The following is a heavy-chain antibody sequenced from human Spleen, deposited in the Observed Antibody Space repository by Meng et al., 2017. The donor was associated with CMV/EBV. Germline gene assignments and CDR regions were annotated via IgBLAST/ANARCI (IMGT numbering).Heavy chain of an antibody. CDR2: ISAYNGNT. CDR1: GGTFSRYS. D-gene: IGHD6-13*01. Sequence: ASVKVSCKASGGTFSRYSISWVRQAPGQGLEWMGWISAYNGNTNYAQKLQGRVTMTTDTSTSTAYMELRSLRSDDTAVYYCARSRIAAAADYWGQGTLVTVSS. J-gene: IGHJ4*02. V-gene: IGHV1-18*01. CDR3: ARSRIAAAADY.